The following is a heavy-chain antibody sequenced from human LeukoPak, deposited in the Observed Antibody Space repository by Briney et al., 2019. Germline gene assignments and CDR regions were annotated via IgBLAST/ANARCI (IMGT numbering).Heavy chain of an antibody. V-gene: IGHV3-49*04. CDR1: GFTFGDYA. CDR2: IRSKAYGGTT. J-gene: IGHJ6*02. CDR3: TRAEYSSSWYERYYYYGMDV. Sequence: GGSLRLSCTASGFTFGDYAMSWVRQAPGRGLEGVGFIRSKAYGGTTEYAASVKGRFTISRDDSKSIAYLQMNSLKTEDTAVYYCTRAEYSSSWYERYYYYGMDVWGQGTTVTVSS. D-gene: IGHD6-13*01.